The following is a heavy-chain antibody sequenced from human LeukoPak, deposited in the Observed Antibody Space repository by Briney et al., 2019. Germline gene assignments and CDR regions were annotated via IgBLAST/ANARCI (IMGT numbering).Heavy chain of an antibody. CDR1: GFTFSSYW. V-gene: IGHV3-7*01. D-gene: IGHD6-13*01. J-gene: IGHJ3*02. CDR3: ARDSSSWYDAFDI. CDR2: IKQDGSEK. Sequence: GGSLRLSCAASGFTFSSYWMSWVRQAPGKGLEWVANIKQDGSEKYYVDSVKGRFTISRDNAKNSLYLQMNSLRAEDTAVYYCARDSSSWYDAFDIWGQGTMVTVSS.